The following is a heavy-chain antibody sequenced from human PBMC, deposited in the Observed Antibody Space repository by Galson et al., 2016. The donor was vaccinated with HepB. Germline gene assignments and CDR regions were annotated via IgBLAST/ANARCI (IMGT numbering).Heavy chain of an antibody. D-gene: IGHD6-13*01. CDR1: GGSIRNHY. J-gene: IGHJ5*02. CDR2: IFDTENT. Sequence: SETLSLTCTVSGGSIRNHYWSWIRQLPGKGLEWIGYIFDTENTKYNPSLKSRVTISLDMYRNQFYMRLSSVTTADTAIYYCARDKGIAPAGESRFDPWGQGTLVTVSS. V-gene: IGHV4-59*11. CDR3: ARDKGIAPAGESRFDP.